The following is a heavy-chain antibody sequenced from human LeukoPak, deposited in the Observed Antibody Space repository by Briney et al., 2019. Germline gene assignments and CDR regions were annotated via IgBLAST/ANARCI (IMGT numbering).Heavy chain of an antibody. CDR1: GFTFSTYA. D-gene: IGHD3-22*01. J-gene: IGHJ4*02. Sequence: GGSLRLSCAASGFTFSTYAMSWVRQAPGKGLEWVSAISGSGRNTYYADSVKGRFTISRDKSENTLYLQMNSLRAEDTAVYYCAKSHDSSGSDYWGQGTLVTVSS. CDR2: ISGSGRNT. CDR3: AKSHDSSGSDY. V-gene: IGHV3-23*01.